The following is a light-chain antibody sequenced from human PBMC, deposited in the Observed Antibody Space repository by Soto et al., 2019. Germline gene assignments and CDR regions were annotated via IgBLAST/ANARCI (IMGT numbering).Light chain of an antibody. CDR3: SSFTTSHTWV. Sequence: QSALTQPASVSGSPGQSITLPCTGTKDDVGTYDYVSWYQHHPGKAPKLIMYEVSHRPSGVSDRFSGSQSGYTASLTISGLQSEYGAYYYCSSFTTSHTWVFGGGTKVTVL. CDR1: KDDVGTYDY. CDR2: EVS. V-gene: IGLV2-14*01. J-gene: IGLJ3*02.